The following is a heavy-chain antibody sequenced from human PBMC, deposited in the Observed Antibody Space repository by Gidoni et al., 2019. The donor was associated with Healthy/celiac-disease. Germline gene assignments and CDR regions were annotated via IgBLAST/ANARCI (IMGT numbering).Heavy chain of an antibody. CDR3: ARGHVDTAMVLHEFDP. Sequence: QVQLQESGPGLVKPSETLSLTCTVSGYSISSGYYWGWIRQPPGKGLEWIGSIYHSGSTYYNPSLKSRVTISVDTSKNQFSLKLSSVTAADTAVYYCARGHVDTAMVLHEFDPWGQGTLVTVSS. D-gene: IGHD5-18*01. CDR1: GYSISSGYY. J-gene: IGHJ5*02. V-gene: IGHV4-38-2*02. CDR2: IYHSGST.